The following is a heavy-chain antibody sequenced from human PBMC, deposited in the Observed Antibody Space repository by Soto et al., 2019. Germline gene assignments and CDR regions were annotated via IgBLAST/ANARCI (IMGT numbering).Heavy chain of an antibody. CDR2: ISTSGSPI. V-gene: IGHV3-48*03. CDR1: GFTFSNYE. CDR3: ARESLRFLEWSFDY. Sequence: GGSLRLSCAASGFTFSNYEMNWVRQAPGKGLEWLAYISTSGSPIYYADSVKGRFTISRDDAKNSLYLQMNNLRAEDTAVYYCARESLRFLEWSFDYWGQGTMVTVSS. D-gene: IGHD3-3*01. J-gene: IGHJ4*02.